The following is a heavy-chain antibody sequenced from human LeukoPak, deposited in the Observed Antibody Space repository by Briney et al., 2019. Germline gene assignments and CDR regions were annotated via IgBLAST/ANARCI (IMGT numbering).Heavy chain of an antibody. CDR3: AVWLMDTAMVKDFDY. Sequence: SVKVSCKASGGTFSSYAISWVRQAPGQGLEWMGRIIPIFGTANYAQKFQGRVTITTDESTSTAYMELSSLGSEDTAVYYCAVWLMDTAMVKDFDYWGQGTLVTVSS. V-gene: IGHV1-69*05. CDR1: GGTFSSYA. D-gene: IGHD5-18*01. CDR2: IIPIFGTA. J-gene: IGHJ4*02.